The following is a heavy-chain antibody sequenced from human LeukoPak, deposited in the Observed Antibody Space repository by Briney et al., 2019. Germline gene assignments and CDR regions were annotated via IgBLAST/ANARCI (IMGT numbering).Heavy chain of an antibody. CDR2: INPSGGST. CDR3: ARGGITMVRAPYYFDY. V-gene: IGHV1-46*01. D-gene: IGHD3-10*01. CDR1: GYTFTSYY. Sequence: ASVKVSCKASGYTFTSYYMHWVRQAPGQGLEWMGIINPSGGSTSYAQKFQGRVTMTRDTSTGTVYMELSGLRSEDTAVYYCARGGITMVRAPYYFDYWGQGTLVTVSS. J-gene: IGHJ4*02.